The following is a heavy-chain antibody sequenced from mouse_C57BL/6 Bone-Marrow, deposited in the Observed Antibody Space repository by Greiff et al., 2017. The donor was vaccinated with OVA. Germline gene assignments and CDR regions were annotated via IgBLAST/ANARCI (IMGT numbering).Heavy chain of an antibody. J-gene: IGHJ2*01. Sequence: QVHVKQPGAELVKPGASVKMSCKASGYTFTSYWITWVKQRPGQGLEWIGDIYPGSGSTNYNEKFKSKATLTVDTSSSTAYMQLSSLTSEDSAVYYCARQTVVAWDYWGQGTTLTVSS. V-gene: IGHV1-55*01. CDR2: IYPGSGST. CDR1: GYTFTSYW. CDR3: ARQTVVAWDY. D-gene: IGHD1-1*01.